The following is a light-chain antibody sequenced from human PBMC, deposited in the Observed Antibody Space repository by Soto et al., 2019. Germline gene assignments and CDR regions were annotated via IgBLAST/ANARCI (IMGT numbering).Light chain of an antibody. CDR2: GAS. J-gene: IGKJ1*01. CDR3: QQYNNWPRA. CDR1: QSVRST. V-gene: IGKV3D-15*01. Sequence: VVTQSPCTLSLSPGERATLSCRASQSVRSTSLAWYQQKPGQAPRLLMYGASTRAPGIPDKFSGGGSETDFTLTISSLQSEDFAVYYCQQYNNWPRAFGQGTKVDI.